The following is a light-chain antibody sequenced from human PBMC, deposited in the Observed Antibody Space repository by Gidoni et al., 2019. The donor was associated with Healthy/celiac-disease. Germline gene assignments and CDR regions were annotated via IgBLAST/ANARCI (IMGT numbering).Light chain of an antibody. V-gene: IGKV3-20*01. CDR1: QSVSSSY. CDR3: QQYGSSPSWT. Sequence: ERVLTQSPGTLSLSPGERATLPCRASQSVSSSYLAWYQQKPGQAPRLLIYGASSRATGIPDRFSGSGSGTDFTLTISRLEPEDFAVYYCQQYGSSPSWTFGQGTKVEIK. CDR2: GAS. J-gene: IGKJ1*01.